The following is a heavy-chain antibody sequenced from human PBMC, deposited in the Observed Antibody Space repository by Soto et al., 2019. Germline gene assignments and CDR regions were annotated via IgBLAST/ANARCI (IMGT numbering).Heavy chain of an antibody. CDR2: TYYRSKWYN. Sequence: PSQTLSLTCASSGDSVSSNSAAWNWIRQSPSRGLEWLGRTYYRSKWYNDYAVSVKSRITINPDTSKNQFSLQLNSVTPEDTAVYYCARDSKAAGDYYYYYGMDVWGQGTTVTVS. V-gene: IGHV6-1*01. CDR3: ARDSKAAGDYYYYYGMDV. J-gene: IGHJ6*02. CDR1: GDSVSSNSAA. D-gene: IGHD6-13*01.